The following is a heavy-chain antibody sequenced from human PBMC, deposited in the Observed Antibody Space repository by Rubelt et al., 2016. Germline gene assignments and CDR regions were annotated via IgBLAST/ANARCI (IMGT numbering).Heavy chain of an antibody. CDR1: GGSISSGGYY. CDR2: IYYSGST. J-gene: IGHJ4*02. V-gene: IGHV4-31*03. CDR3: AGGITIFGVASGYFDY. Sequence: QLQLQESGPGLVKLSETLSLTCTVSGGSISSGGYYWSWIRQHPGKGLEWIGYIYYSGSTYYNPSLKSRVTISVDTSKNQFSRKLSSVTAADTAVYYCAGGITIFGVASGYFDYWGQGTLVTVSS. D-gene: IGHD3-3*01.